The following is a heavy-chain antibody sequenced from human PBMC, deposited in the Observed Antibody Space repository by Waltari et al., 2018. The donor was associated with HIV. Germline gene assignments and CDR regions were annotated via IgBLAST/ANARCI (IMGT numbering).Heavy chain of an antibody. V-gene: IGHV4-39*01. J-gene: IGHJ4*02. CDR3: ARAIIAAAGTTDFDY. CDR2: IYYSGST. Sequence: QLQLQESGPGLVKPSETLSLTSTVSGGSISSSSYYWGWIRQPPGKGLEWIGSIYYSGSTYYKPSLKSRVTISVDTSKNQFSLKLSSVTAADTAVYYCARAIIAAAGTTDFDYWGQGTLVTVSS. D-gene: IGHD6-13*01. CDR1: GGSISSSSYY.